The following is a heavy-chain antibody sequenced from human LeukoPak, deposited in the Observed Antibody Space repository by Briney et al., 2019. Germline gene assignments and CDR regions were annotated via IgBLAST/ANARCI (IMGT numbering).Heavy chain of an antibody. CDR2: IIPIFGTA. J-gene: IGHJ1*01. Sequence: SVKVSCEASGGTFSSYAISWVRQAPGQGLEWMGGIIPIFGTANYAQKFQGRVTITTDESTSTAYMELSSLRSEDTAVYYCARGQSTYYDFWSGQEYFQHWGQGTLVTVSS. V-gene: IGHV1-69*05. CDR3: ARGQSTYYDFWSGQEYFQH. CDR1: GGTFSSYA. D-gene: IGHD3-3*01.